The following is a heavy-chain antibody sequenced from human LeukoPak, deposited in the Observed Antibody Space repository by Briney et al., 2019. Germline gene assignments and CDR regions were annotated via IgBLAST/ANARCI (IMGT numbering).Heavy chain of an antibody. CDR3: ARADYYGSGSYYEYYYGMDV. CDR1: GFTFSSYG. J-gene: IGHJ6*04. CDR2: IWYDGSNK. V-gene: IGHV3-33*01. D-gene: IGHD3-10*01. Sequence: PGGSLRLSCAASGFTFSSYGMHWVRQAPGKGLEWVAVIWYDGSNKYYADSVKGRFTISRDNAKNSLYLQMNSLRAEDTAVYYCARADYYGSGSYYEYYYGMDVWGKGTTVTVSS.